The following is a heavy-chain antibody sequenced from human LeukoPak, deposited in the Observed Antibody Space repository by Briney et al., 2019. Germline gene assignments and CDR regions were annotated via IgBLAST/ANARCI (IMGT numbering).Heavy chain of an antibody. CDR3: ARFTPQGYGWGGYNRFDP. V-gene: IGHV4-59*01. D-gene: IGHD3-16*01. CDR1: GGSISSYY. CDR2: IYYSGST. J-gene: IGHJ5*02. Sequence: SETLSLTCTVSGGSISSYYWNWIRQPPGKGLEWIGYIYYSGSTNYNPSLKSRVTISVDTSKNQFSLNLTSVTAADTAGYYCARFTPQGYGWGGYNRFDPWGQGTLVTVSS.